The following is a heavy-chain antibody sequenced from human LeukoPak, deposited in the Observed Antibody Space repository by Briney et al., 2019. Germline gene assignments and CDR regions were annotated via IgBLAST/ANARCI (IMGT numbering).Heavy chain of an antibody. CDR2: IYYSGST. Sequence: SETLSPTCTVSGGSISSYYWSWIRQPPGKGLEWMGNIYYSGSTNYNSSLKSRVTISVDTSKNQISLKLRSVTAADTAVYYCARKGVSDLYYFDSWGQGTLVTVSS. CDR3: ARKGVSDLYYFDS. D-gene: IGHD3-16*01. V-gene: IGHV4-59*08. CDR1: GGSISSYY. J-gene: IGHJ4*02.